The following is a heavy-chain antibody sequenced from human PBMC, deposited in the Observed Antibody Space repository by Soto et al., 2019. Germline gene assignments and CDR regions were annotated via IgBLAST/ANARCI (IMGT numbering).Heavy chain of an antibody. CDR3: ARARIVVVPNCYYYYGMDV. CDR2: ISAYNGNT. Sequence: ASVKVSCKASGYTFTSYGISWVRQAPGQGLEWMGWISAYNGNTNYAQKLQGRVTMTTDTSTSTAYMELRSLRSDDTAVYYCARARIVVVPNCYYYYGMDVWGQGTTVTVSS. V-gene: IGHV1-18*01. J-gene: IGHJ6*02. D-gene: IGHD2-2*01. CDR1: GYTFTSYG.